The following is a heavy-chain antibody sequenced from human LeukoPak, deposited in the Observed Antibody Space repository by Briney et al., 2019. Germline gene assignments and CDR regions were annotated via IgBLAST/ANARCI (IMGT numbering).Heavy chain of an antibody. J-gene: IGHJ5*02. CDR1: GGTFSGYY. D-gene: IGHD6-13*01. Sequence: SETLSLTCAVYGGTFSGYYWSWLRQPPGKGLEWIGEINHSGSTNYNPSLKSRGTISVDTSKNQFSLKLSSVTAADTAVYYCARVQASSSWYPSWGQGTLVTVSS. CDR3: ARVQASSSWYPS. V-gene: IGHV4-34*01. CDR2: INHSGST.